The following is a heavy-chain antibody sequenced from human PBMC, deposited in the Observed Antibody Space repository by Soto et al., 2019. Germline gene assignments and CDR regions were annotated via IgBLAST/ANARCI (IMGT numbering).Heavy chain of an antibody. J-gene: IGHJ4*02. V-gene: IGHV3-74*01. Sequence: EVQPVESGGGLVQPGGSLRLSCATSGFTFSRYWIHWVRQAPGEGLVWVSRISGDGTFTDYAESVKGRFTVARAIAKSTVFLQVNSLRVEDTAVYYCARIGFVGEGDFWGQGILVTVSS. CDR1: GFTFSRYW. CDR2: ISGDGTFT. CDR3: ARIGFVGEGDF. D-gene: IGHD3-16*01.